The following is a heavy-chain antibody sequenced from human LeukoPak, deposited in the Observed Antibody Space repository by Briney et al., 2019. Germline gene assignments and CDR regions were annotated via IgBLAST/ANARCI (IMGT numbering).Heavy chain of an antibody. J-gene: IGHJ4*02. CDR3: VKRATGSTKSVDY. Sequence: GGSLRLSCEASGFAFNDYAMHWVRQVPGKGLEWVSGITWNSRNVLYADSVKGRFTISRDNAKNSLYLQMNSLRAEDTAVYYCVKRATGSTKSVDYWGQGTLVTVSS. CDR2: ITWNSRNV. D-gene: IGHD1-7*01. V-gene: IGHV3-9*01. CDR1: GFAFNDYA.